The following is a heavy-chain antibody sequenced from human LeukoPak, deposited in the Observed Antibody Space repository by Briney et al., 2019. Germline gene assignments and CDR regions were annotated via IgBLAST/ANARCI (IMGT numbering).Heavy chain of an antibody. CDR3: ARVAVGTIFGGVIIREFDY. J-gene: IGHJ4*02. D-gene: IGHD3-3*01. V-gene: IGHV1-2*04. CDR2: INPNSGGT. CDR1: GYTFTCYY. Sequence: ASVKVSCKGSGYTFTCYYLHWVRQAPGQGLEWVGWINPNSGGTNYAQKVSGWVTMTRDTSISTDYMELRRLRSDDTDVYDCARVAVGTIFGGVIIREFDYWGQGTLVTVSS.